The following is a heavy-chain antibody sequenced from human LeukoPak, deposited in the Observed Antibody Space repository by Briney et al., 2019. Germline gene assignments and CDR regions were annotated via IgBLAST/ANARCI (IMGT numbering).Heavy chain of an antibody. J-gene: IGHJ3*02. CDR2: ISSSSSYI. D-gene: IGHD3-3*01. CDR1: GLTFSSYS. Sequence: PGGSLRLSCAASGLTFSSYSMNWVRQAPGKGLEWVSSISSSSSYIYYADSVKGRFTISRDNAKNSLYLQMNSLRAEDTAVYYCARDCSSGYYDFWSGYWAFDNWGQGTMVTVSS. V-gene: IGHV3-21*01. CDR3: ARDCSSGYYDFWSGYWAFDN.